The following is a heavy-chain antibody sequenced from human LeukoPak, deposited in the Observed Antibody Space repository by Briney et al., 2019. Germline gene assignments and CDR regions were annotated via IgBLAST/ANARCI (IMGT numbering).Heavy chain of an antibody. D-gene: IGHD5-12*01. Sequence: GGSLRLSCAASGFSFRVFWMTWVRQAPGKGLEWVANINQGGSVKYYVDSVKGRFTISRDDAKSSLYVQMNSLRDEDTAVYYCARFGYSGWNLEYWGQGTLVTVSS. V-gene: IGHV3-7*01. J-gene: IGHJ4*02. CDR1: GFSFRVFW. CDR2: INQGGSVK. CDR3: ARFGYSGWNLEY.